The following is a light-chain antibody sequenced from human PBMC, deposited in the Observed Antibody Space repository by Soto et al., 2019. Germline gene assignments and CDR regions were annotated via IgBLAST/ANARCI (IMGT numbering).Light chain of an antibody. CDR2: GAS. CDR3: QQYGSSLT. Sequence: EIVLTQSPGTLSLSPGERATLSCRASQSVSSSYLAWYQQKPGQAPRLLIYGASSRATGIPDRFSGSGSGTDFTLTISRLEPEDFAVDYCQQYGSSLTFGGGNKVEIK. J-gene: IGKJ4*01. CDR1: QSVSSSY. V-gene: IGKV3-20*01.